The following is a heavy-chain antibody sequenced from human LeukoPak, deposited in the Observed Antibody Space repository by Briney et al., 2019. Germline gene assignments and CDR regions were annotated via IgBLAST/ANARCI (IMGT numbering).Heavy chain of an antibody. CDR2: IYTSGST. V-gene: IGHV4-61*02. CDR3: ARDYGDYAWYGAVRYYYYYMDV. Sequence: PSETLSLTCNVSGGSINSGSYYWSWIRQPDGKGLEWIGRIYTSGSTNYNPSLKSRVTISVDTSKNQFSLKLSSVTAADTAVYYCARDYGDYAWYGAVRYYYYYMDVWGKGTTVTVSS. CDR1: GGSINSGSYY. D-gene: IGHD4-17*01. J-gene: IGHJ6*03.